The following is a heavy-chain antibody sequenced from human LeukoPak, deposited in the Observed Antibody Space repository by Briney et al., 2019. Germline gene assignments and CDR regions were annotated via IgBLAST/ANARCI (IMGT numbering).Heavy chain of an antibody. V-gene: IGHV4-59*01. CDR3: ARPATGTAFDI. J-gene: IGHJ3*02. D-gene: IGHD2-15*01. Sequence: SETLSLTCTVSGGSISGYYWSWIRQPPGKGLEWIGYIYYSGSTNYNPSLKSRVTISVDTSKNQFSLKLSSVTAADTAVYYCARPATGTAFDIWGQGTMVTVSS. CDR2: IYYSGST. CDR1: GGSISGYY.